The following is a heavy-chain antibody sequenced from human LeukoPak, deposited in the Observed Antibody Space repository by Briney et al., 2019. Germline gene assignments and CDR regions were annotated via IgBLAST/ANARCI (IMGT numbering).Heavy chain of an antibody. CDR1: GYPFTSYG. CDR3: ARGLRGYVSGSYLDY. CDR2: ISGYNGNT. D-gene: IGHD3-10*01. J-gene: IGHJ4*02. Sequence: ASVKVSCKASGYPFTSYGITWVRQAPGQGPEWLGWISGYNGNTNYAQNLQGRVTMTTDTSTSTAYMDLRRLRSDDTAVYYCARGLRGYVSGSYLDYWGQGTLVTVSS. V-gene: IGHV1-18*01.